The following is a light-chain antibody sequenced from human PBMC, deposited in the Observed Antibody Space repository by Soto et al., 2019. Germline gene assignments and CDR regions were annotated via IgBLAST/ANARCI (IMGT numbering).Light chain of an antibody. CDR3: QQSFSTPRT. J-gene: IGKJ1*01. CDR2: AAS. Sequence: DIQLTQSPSSLSASVGDRVTITCRASQSISSYLNWYQQKPGKAPNLLIYAASSLQSGVPSRFSGSGSGTDFTLTISSLHPEDFGTYFCQQSFSTPRTFGQGTKVE. V-gene: IGKV1-39*01. CDR1: QSISSY.